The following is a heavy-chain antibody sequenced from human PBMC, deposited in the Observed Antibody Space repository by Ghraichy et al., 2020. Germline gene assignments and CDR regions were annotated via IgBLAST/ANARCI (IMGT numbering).Heavy chain of an antibody. D-gene: IGHD3-9*01. V-gene: IGHV1-18*04. CDR1: GYTFTSYG. Sequence: ASVKVSCKASGYTFTSYGISWVRQAPGQGLEWMGWISAYNGNTNYAQKLQGRVTMTTDTSTSTAYMELRSLRSDDTAVYYCARLHLGILTSQADYYGMDVWGQGTTVTVSS. CDR3: ARLHLGILTSQADYYGMDV. J-gene: IGHJ6*02. CDR2: ISAYNGNT.